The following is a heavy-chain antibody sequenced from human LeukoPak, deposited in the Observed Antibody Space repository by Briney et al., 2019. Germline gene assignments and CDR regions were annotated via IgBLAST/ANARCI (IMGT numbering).Heavy chain of an antibody. CDR1: GYTLTELS. V-gene: IGHV1-24*01. CDR2: FDPEDGET. D-gene: IGHD3-9*01. J-gene: IGHJ2*01. Sequence: ASVKVSCKVSGYTLTELSMHWVRQAPGKGLEWMGGFDPEDGETIYAQKFQGGVTMTEDTSTDTAYMELSSLRSEDTAVYYCATYYDILTGPSHFDLWGRGTLVTVSS. CDR3: ATYYDILTGPSHFDL.